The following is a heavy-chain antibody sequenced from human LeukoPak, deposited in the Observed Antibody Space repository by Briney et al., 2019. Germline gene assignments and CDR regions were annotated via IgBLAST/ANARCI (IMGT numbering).Heavy chain of an antibody. CDR2: ISGNGNTI. Sequence: QPGGSLRLSCAASGFTFSNYEMNWVRQAPGKGLEWLSYISGNGNTIYYADSVKGRFTISRDNSKNTLYLQMNSLRAEDTAVYYCARTGGSQGGNYWGQGTLVTVSS. CDR1: GFTFSNYE. V-gene: IGHV3-48*03. D-gene: IGHD1-26*01. CDR3: ARTGGSQGGNY. J-gene: IGHJ4*02.